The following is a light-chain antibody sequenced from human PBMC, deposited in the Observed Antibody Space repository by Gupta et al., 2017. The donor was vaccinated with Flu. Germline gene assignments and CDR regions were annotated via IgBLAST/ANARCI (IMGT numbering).Light chain of an antibody. Sequence: QSAPTQPRSGSGSPGPSVTISCTGSSSDVGGYNYVSWYQQHPGKAPKLMIYDVSKRPAGVPDRFSGSKSGNTASLTISGLQAEDEADYYCCSYAGSYTWVFGGGTKLTVL. J-gene: IGLJ3*02. V-gene: IGLV2-11*01. CDR3: CSYAGSYTWV. CDR1: SSDVGGYNY. CDR2: DVS.